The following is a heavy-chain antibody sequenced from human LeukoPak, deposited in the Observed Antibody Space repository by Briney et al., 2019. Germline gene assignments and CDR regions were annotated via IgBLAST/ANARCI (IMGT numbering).Heavy chain of an antibody. V-gene: IGHV1-2*06. CDR2: INPNSGGT. Sequence: GASVKVSCKAAGYTFTGYYMFWVRQAPGQGLEWMGRINPNSGGTNYAQKFQGRVTMTRDTSINTAYMELSRLRPDDTAVYYCARDRSGYSYGEPLDHWGREPWSSSPQ. J-gene: IGHJ4*02. CDR3: ARDRSGYSYGEPLDH. CDR1: GYTFTGYY. D-gene: IGHD5-18*01.